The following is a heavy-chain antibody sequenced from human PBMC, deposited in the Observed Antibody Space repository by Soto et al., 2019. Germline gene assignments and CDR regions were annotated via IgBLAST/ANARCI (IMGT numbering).Heavy chain of an antibody. Sequence: SETLSLTCTVSGGTISSSSYYWGWIRQPPGKGLEWIGYIYYSGSTNYNPSLKSRVTISVDTSKNQFSLKLSSVTAADTAVYYCARHPPGIAVAGTTYYFDYWGQGTLVTVSS. J-gene: IGHJ4*01. CDR1: GGTISSSSYY. CDR3: ARHPPGIAVAGTTYYFDY. D-gene: IGHD6-19*01. V-gene: IGHV4-61*05. CDR2: IYYSGST.